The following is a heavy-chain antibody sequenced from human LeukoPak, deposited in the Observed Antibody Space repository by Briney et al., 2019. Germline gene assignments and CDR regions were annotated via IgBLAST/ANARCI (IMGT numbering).Heavy chain of an antibody. J-gene: IGHJ3*02. D-gene: IGHD3-10*01. CDR1: GGSIDRSSYY. V-gene: IGHV4-4*07. CDR2: IYVTGST. CDR3: AREPPGSDAFDI. Sequence: PSETLSLTCIVSGGSIDRSSYYWSWIRQPAGKALEWIGRIYVTGSTTYNPSLESRVTMSLDTSKNHFSLKLSSVTAADTAVYYCAREPPGSDAFDIWGQGTMVTVSS.